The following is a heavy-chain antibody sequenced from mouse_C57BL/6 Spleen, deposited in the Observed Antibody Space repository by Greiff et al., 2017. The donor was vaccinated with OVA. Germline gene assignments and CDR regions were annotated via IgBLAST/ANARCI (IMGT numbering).Heavy chain of an antibody. CDR1: GYTFTSYW. D-gene: IGHD1-1*01. CDR2: IDPSDSYT. V-gene: IGHV1-59*01. CDR3: AREEITTVGIDY. Sequence: VQLQQPGAELVRPGTSVKLSCKASGYTFTSYWMHWVKQRPGQGLEWIGVIDPSDSYTNYNQKFKGKATLTVDTSSSTAYMQLSSLTSEDSAVYYCAREEITTVGIDYWGQGTTLTVSS. J-gene: IGHJ2*01.